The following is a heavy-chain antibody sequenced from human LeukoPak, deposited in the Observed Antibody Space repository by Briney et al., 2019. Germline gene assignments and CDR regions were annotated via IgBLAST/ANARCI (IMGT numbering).Heavy chain of an antibody. CDR3: AKDLGSGTEYFHH. V-gene: IGHV3-33*06. Sequence: EGALRLSCAASGFTFRNYGMHWVRQAPGKGLEWVAVIWYDGSNQHFADSVQGRFTISRDNSKNTLYLQMDSLRVEDTAVYYCAKDLGSGTEYFHHWGQGTMVTVSS. D-gene: IGHD1-26*01. J-gene: IGHJ1*01. CDR1: GFTFRNYG. CDR2: IWYDGSNQ.